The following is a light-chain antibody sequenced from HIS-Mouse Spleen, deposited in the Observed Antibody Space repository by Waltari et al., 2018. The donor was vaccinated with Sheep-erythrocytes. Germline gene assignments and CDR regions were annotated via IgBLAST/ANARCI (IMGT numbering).Light chain of an antibody. V-gene: IGLV1-44*01. CDR3: AAWDDSLNGPV. J-gene: IGLJ3*02. Sequence: QSVLTQPPSASGTPGQRVTISCSGSSSNIGSNTANWYQQLPGTAPKLLIYSNNQRPAGVLDRFSGSKSGTSASLAISGRQSEDEADYYCAAWDDSLNGPVFGGGTKLTVL. CDR2: SNN. CDR1: SSNIGSNT.